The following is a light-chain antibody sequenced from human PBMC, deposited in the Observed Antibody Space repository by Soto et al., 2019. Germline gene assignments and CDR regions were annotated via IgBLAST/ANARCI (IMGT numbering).Light chain of an antibody. V-gene: IGKV3-15*01. Sequence: EIVMTQSPATLSVSPGDKATLSCRASQSVSTNLAWYQQKPGQAPRLLIFGASTRATGIPARFTGGGSGTEVTLTISSLQSEDFAVYYCQQYNDWPPTFGQGTKAEL. CDR2: GAS. CDR1: QSVSTN. J-gene: IGKJ1*01. CDR3: QQYNDWPPT.